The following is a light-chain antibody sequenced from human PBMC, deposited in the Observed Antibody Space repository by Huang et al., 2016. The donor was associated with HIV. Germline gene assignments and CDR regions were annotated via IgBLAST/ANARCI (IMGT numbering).Light chain of an antibody. J-gene: IGKJ1*01. CDR2: WAS. CDR3: QQYYSTPT. V-gene: IGKV4-1*01. Sequence: DIVLTKSPDTLAVSLGERATINCKSSQSVLFSSNNKNYLTWYQQKPGQPPKALMYWASTRESGVPDRFSGSGSGTDFTLTISSLQAEDVALYYCQQYYSTPTFGQGTRVEI. CDR1: QSVLFSSNNKNY.